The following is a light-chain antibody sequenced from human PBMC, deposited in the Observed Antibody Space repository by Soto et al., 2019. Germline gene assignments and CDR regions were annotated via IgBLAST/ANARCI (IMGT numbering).Light chain of an antibody. Sequence: QSVLTQPPSVSGAPGQRVTISCTGNNSNIGARYHVHWYQQLPGTAPRLLIYGNTNRPSGVPDRFSGSKSGSSASLAITGLQADDEASYYCQSYDSGLSGRVFGGGTKVTVL. CDR1: NSNIGARYH. CDR2: GNT. J-gene: IGLJ3*02. V-gene: IGLV1-40*01. CDR3: QSYDSGLSGRV.